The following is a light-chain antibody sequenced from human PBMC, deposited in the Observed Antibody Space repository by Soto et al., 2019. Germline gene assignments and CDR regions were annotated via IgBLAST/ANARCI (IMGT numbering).Light chain of an antibody. CDR1: QSVSSSY. J-gene: IGKJ4*01. CDR3: QQYERSPTT. V-gene: IGKV3-20*01. CDR2: GAS. Sequence: EIVLPQSPGTRSLSPGERATLSCRATQSVSSSYLAWYKQKPGQAPSLLIYGASRRATGIPDRFSGSGSGTDFTLTISILEPEDFAVYYCQQYERSPTTFGGGTKVEIK.